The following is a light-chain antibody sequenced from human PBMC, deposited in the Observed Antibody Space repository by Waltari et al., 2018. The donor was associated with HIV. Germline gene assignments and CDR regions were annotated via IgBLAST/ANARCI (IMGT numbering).Light chain of an antibody. V-gene: IGKV4-1*01. J-gene: IGKJ4*01. CDR2: WAS. CDR1: QGVLYGSNNKNY. Sequence: DIVMTQSPDSLAVSLGERVTINCKSSQGVLYGSNNKNYLAWYQQKPGQPPKLLIYWASTRESGVPDRFSGSGSGTDFTLTISSLQAEDVAVYFCQQYSSSLPLTFGGGTKVEIK. CDR3: QQYSSSLPLT.